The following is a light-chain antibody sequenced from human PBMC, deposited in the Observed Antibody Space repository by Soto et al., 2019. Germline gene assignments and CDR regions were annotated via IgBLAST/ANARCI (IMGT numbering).Light chain of an antibody. CDR2: GAS. V-gene: IGKV1-39*01. CDR3: QQSHSTPLT. CDR1: QSISSY. Sequence: DIQMTQSPSSLSASVGDRVTITCRASQSISSYLNWYQQKPGKAPKVLISGASSLQSGVPLRFSGSGSGTDFTLTISSLQSEDFASYYCQQSHSTPLTFGGGTKVXIK. J-gene: IGKJ4*01.